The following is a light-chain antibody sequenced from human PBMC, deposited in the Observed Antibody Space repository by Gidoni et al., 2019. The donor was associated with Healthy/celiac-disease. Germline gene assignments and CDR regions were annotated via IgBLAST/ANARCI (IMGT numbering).Light chain of an antibody. Sequence: DIQMTGSPSSLSASVGDRVTITCQASQDISNYLNWYQQKPGKAPKLLIYDASNLETGVPSRFSGSGSGTDFTFTISSLQPEDIATYYCQQYDNLPLTFGGGTKVEIK. CDR3: QQYDNLPLT. J-gene: IGKJ4*01. CDR1: QDISNY. CDR2: DAS. V-gene: IGKV1-33*01.